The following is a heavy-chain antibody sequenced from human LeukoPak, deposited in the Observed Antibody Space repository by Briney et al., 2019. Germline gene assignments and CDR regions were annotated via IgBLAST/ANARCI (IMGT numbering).Heavy chain of an antibody. V-gene: IGHV6-1*01. CDR2: TYYRSKWYN. J-gene: IGHJ4*02. Sequence: SQTLSLTCAISGDSLSSNSAAWNWIRQSPSRGLEWLGRTYYRSKWYNDYAVSVKSRITITPDTSKNQFSLQLNSVTPEDTAVYYCARGVRESGVWFGELFSWGQGTLVTVSS. D-gene: IGHD3-10*01. CDR1: GDSLSSNSAA. CDR3: ARGVRESGVWFGELFS.